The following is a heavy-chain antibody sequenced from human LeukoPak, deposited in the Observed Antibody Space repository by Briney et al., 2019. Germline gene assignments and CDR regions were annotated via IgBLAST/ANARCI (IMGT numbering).Heavy chain of an antibody. V-gene: IGHV1-8*01. CDR1: GYTFTSYD. CDR3: ARSMVRGVRGNYYFDY. J-gene: IGHJ4*02. Sequence: ASVTVSCKASGYTFTSYDINWVRQATGQGLEWMGWMNPNSGNTGYAQKFQGRVTMTRNTSISTAYMELSSLRSEDTAVYYCARSMVRGVRGNYYFDYWGQGTLVTVSS. CDR2: MNPNSGNT. D-gene: IGHD3-10*01.